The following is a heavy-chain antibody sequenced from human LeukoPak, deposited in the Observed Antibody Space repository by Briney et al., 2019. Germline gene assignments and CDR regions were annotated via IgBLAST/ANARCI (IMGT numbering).Heavy chain of an antibody. D-gene: IGHD1-14*01. Sequence: PSETLSLTCAVYGGSFSGYYWSWIRQPPGKGLEWVANIKQDGSEKYYVDSVKGRFTISRDNAKNSLYLQMNSLRAEDTAVYYCARVGNLYDYYYMDVWGKGTTVTVSS. CDR3: ARVGNLYDYYYMDV. CDR2: IKQDGSEK. J-gene: IGHJ6*03. V-gene: IGHV3-7*01. CDR1: GGSFSGYY.